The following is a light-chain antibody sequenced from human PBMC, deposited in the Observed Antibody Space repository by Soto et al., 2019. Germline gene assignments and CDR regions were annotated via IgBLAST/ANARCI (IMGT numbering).Light chain of an antibody. Sequence: EIVMTQSPATVSVSPGERVTLSCRASQSVSSYLAWYQQKPGQAPRLLIYGASTRATGTPVRFSGSGSGTEFTLTISSLQSEDFVVYYCQQYNNWPLTFGRGTKV. CDR1: QSVSSY. V-gene: IGKV3-15*01. CDR2: GAS. J-gene: IGKJ4*01. CDR3: QQYNNWPLT.